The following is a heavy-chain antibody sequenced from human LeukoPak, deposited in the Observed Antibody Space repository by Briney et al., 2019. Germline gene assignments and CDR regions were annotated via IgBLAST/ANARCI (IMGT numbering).Heavy chain of an antibody. D-gene: IGHD3-10*01. CDR3: AREVVGTMVRGATLGNY. CDR1: GFTFSNSG. CDR2: IWCDGSNK. Sequence: PGRSLRLSCAASGFTFSNSGMHWVRQAPGKGLEWVAVIWCDGSNKYYADSVKGRFTISRDNSKNTLYLQMNSLRAEDTAVYYCAREVVGTMVRGATLGNYWGQGTLVTVSS. V-gene: IGHV3-33*01. J-gene: IGHJ4*02.